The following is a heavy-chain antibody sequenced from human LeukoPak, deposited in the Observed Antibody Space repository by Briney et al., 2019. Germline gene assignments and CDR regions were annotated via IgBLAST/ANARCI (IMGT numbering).Heavy chain of an antibody. D-gene: IGHD2-15*01. V-gene: IGHV3-30*02. CDR2: IRYDGSNK. CDR3: AKDCSGGSCYSGFDY. J-gene: IGHJ4*02. Sequence: GGSLRLSCAASGFTFSSYGMHWVRQAPGKGLEWVAFIRYDGSNKYYADSVKGRFTTSRDNSKNTLYLQMNSLRAEDTAVYYCAKDCSGGSCYSGFDYWGQGTLVTVSS. CDR1: GFTFSSYG.